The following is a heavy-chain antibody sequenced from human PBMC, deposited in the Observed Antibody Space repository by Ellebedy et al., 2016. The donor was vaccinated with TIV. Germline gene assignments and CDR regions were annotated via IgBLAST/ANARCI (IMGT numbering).Heavy chain of an antibody. CDR2: INSGSSSI. CDR3: ARDQMATIPY. CDR1: GFTFSSYS. J-gene: IGHJ4*02. D-gene: IGHD5-24*01. Sequence: GESLKISCSASGFTFSSYSMNWVRQAPGKGLEWISYINSGSSSIYYAESVKGRFTISRDNAKNSLYLQMNSLRAEDTAVYYCARDQMATIPYWGQGTLVTVSS. V-gene: IGHV3-48*01.